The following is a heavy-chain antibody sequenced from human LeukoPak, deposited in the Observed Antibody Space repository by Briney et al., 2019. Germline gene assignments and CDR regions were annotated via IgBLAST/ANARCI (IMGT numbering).Heavy chain of an antibody. CDR2: IYYSGST. CDR3: ARLSAHDSFYYDSSGRPDAFDI. J-gene: IGHJ3*02. D-gene: IGHD3-22*01. Sequence: SETLSLTCTVSGGSISSYYWSWIRQPPGKGLEWIGYIYYSGSTNYNPSLKSRVTISVDTSKNQFSLKPSSVIAADTAVYYCARLSAHDSFYYDSSGRPDAFDIWGQGTMVTVSS. CDR1: GGSISSYY. V-gene: IGHV4-59*08.